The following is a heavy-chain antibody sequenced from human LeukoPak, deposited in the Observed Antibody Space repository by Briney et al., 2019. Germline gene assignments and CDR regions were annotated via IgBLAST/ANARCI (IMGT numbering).Heavy chain of an antibody. CDR1: GFTLSSYS. D-gene: IGHD7-27*01. CDR3: ARSELGYNYHYMDV. V-gene: IGHV3-21*01. J-gene: IGHJ6*03. Sequence: GGSLRLSCAASGFTLSSYSMNWVRQAPGKGLEWVSSISSSSIYIYYADSVKGRFTISRDNAKNSMYLQMNSLRAEDTAVYYCARSELGYNYHYMDVWGKGTTVTVSS. CDR2: ISSSSIYI.